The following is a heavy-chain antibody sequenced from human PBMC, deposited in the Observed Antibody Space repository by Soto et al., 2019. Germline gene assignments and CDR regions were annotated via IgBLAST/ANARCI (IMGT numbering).Heavy chain of an antibody. CDR2: IDPSDSYT. D-gene: IGHD1-26*01. J-gene: IGHJ6*02. Sequence: GESLKISCKGSGYSFISYWISWVRQMPGKGLEWMGRIDPSDSYTNYSPSFQGHVTISADKSISTAYLQWSSLKASDTAMYYCARGSGSYPDYYYYGMDVWGQGTTVTVSS. CDR3: ARGSGSYPDYYYYGMDV. CDR1: GYSFISYW. V-gene: IGHV5-10-1*01.